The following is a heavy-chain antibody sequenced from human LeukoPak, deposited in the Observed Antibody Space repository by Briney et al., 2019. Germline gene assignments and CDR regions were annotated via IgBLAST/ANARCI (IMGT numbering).Heavy chain of an antibody. CDR2: ISPTGSTT. V-gene: IGHV3-74*01. J-gene: IGHJ4*02. CDR1: GFSFSGHW. Sequence: GSLRLSCTASGFSFSGHWMHWARQLPGKGLVWVSRISPTGSTTSYADSEKGRFTVSRDNAKNTLYLQVNNLRAEDTAVYYCARGPNSNWSGLDFWGQGTLLTVSS. CDR3: ARGPNSNWSGLDF. D-gene: IGHD6-6*01.